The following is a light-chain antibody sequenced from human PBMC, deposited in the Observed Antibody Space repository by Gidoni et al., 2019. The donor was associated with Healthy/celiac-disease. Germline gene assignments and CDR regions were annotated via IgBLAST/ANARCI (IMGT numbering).Light chain of an antibody. CDR3: QQYYSTPSWT. J-gene: IGKJ1*01. CDR1: QSVLYSSNNKNY. Sequence: DIVMTQSPDSLAVSLGERATINCKSSQSVLYSSNNKNYLAWYQQKPGQPPKLLIYWASTRESGAPDRFSGSGSGTDFTLTISSLQAEDVAVYYCQQYYSTPSWTFGHXTKVGIK. V-gene: IGKV4-1*01. CDR2: WAS.